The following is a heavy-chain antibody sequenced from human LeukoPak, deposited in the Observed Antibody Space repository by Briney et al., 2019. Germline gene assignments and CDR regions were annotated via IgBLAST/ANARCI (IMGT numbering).Heavy chain of an antibody. CDR2: ISSSGKA. CDR3: ARFKGGTGFDY. CDR1: GGSITTTDFD. D-gene: IGHD1-26*01. Sequence: PSETLSPTCAVSGGSITTTDFDWAWIRQPPGQGFEWIATISSSGKAYYYPSLMSRVTIDTSKNQFSLDVTSVPAADTGLFYCARFKGGTGFDYWGPGTLVSVSS. V-gene: IGHV4-39*01. J-gene: IGHJ4*02.